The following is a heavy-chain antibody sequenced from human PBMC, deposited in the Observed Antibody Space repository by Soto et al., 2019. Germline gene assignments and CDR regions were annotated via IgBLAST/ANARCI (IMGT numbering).Heavy chain of an antibody. Sequence: GGSLRLSCAASGFTLSSYGMHWVRQAPGKGLEWVAVIWYDGSNKYYADSVKGRFTISRDNSKNTLYLQMNSLRAEDTAVYYCARNRDILTGYDGMDVWGQGTTVT. J-gene: IGHJ6*02. D-gene: IGHD3-9*01. CDR3: ARNRDILTGYDGMDV. CDR1: GFTLSSYG. CDR2: IWYDGSNK. V-gene: IGHV3-33*01.